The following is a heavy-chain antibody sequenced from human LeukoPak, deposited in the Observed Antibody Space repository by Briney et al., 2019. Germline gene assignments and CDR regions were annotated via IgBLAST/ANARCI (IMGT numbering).Heavy chain of an antibody. Sequence: GGSLRLSCAASGFTLRGNWMHWVRQAPGKGLVWVGRINPEGGGTSYADSLQGRFTTSRDNAKNTLYLQMNSLRAEDTAVYYCARAGGYCTSTSCYNWVDPWGQGTLVTVSS. D-gene: IGHD2-2*01. CDR1: GFTLRGNW. J-gene: IGHJ5*02. CDR3: ARAGGYCTSTSCYNWVDP. V-gene: IGHV3-74*01. CDR2: INPEGGGT.